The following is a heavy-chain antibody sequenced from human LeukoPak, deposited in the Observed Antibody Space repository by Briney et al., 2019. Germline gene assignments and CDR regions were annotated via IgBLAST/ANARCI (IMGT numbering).Heavy chain of an antibody. V-gene: IGHV4-31*03. CDR3: ARRVDFDY. CDR2: ISYSGSP. J-gene: IGHJ4*02. CDR1: GASISSGGYY. D-gene: IGHD5-12*01. Sequence: SQTLSLTCTVSGASISSGGYYWSWIRQHPGKGLEWIGYISYSGSPYYNPSLKSRVTISVDTSKNQFSLKLSSVTAADTAVYYCARRVDFDYWGQGTLVTVSS.